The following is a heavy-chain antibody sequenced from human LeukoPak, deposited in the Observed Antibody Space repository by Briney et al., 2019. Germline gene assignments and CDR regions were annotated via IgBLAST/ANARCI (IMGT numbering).Heavy chain of an antibody. D-gene: IGHD3-10*01. CDR2: IYVGDSDT. V-gene: IGHV5-51*01. CDR1: EYHFTNYW. J-gene: IGHJ6*02. CDR3: ARANSGLYGMDV. Sequence: GGSLEISWKGSEYHFTNYWIAWVRQLPGKGLEGMGIIYVGDSDTRYSPSCQGQVTISAHKSISTAYLQWSTLKASDTAMYYCARANSGLYGMDVWGQGPTVTVSS.